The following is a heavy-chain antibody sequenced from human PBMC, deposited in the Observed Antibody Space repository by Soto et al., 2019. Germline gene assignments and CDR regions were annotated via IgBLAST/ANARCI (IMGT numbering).Heavy chain of an antibody. CDR1: GFTFDDYA. V-gene: IGHV3-9*01. J-gene: IGHJ4*02. Sequence: EVQLVESGGGLVQPGRSLRLSCAASGFTFDDYAMHWVRQAPGKGLEWVSGISWNSGSIGYADSVKGRFTISRDTAKNSLYLQMNSLRAEDTALYYCAKDVTSGGTVMRPYCFEYWCQGTLVAVSS. D-gene: IGHD4-17*01. CDR2: ISWNSGSI. CDR3: AKDVTSGGTVMRPYCFEY.